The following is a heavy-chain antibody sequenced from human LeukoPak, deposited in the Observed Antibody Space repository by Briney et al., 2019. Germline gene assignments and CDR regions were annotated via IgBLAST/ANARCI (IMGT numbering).Heavy chain of an antibody. J-gene: IGHJ5*02. CDR3: AKVAEMGTILGKFDK. D-gene: IGHD5-24*01. Sequence: PGGSLRLSCAASGFTFSTYAMNWVRQAPGKGLEWVSAISPIGSRTYYADSVKGRFTISRDNSKNTLYLQMNSLRAEDTAVYYCAKVAEMGTILGKFDKWGQGTLVTVSS. V-gene: IGHV3-23*01. CDR2: ISPIGSRT. CDR1: GFTFSTYA.